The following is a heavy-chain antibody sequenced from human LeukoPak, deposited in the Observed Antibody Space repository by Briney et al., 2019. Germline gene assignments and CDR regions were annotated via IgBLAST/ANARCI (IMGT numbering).Heavy chain of an antibody. V-gene: IGHV3-33*01. J-gene: IGHJ5*02. CDR1: GFTFSSYG. CDR2: IWYDGSNK. D-gene: IGHD3-10*01. CDR3: ARGGNYYGSSGWFDP. Sequence: PGGSLRLSCAASGFTFSSYGMHWVRQAPGKGLEWVAVIWYDGSNKYYADSVKGRFTISRDNSKNTLYLQMNSPRAEDTAVYYCARGGNYYGSSGWFDPWGQGTLVTVSS.